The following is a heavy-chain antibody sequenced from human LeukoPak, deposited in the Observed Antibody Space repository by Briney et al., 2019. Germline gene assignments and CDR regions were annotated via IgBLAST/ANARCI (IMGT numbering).Heavy chain of an antibody. D-gene: IGHD5-18*01. Sequence: SETLSLTCTVSGGSISGYYWSWIRQPPGKGLEWIGYNYYNENTNYNPSLKSRATISIGTSKNQFSLQLTSVTAADTAVYYCARCDSVTALDYWGQGTLVTVSS. CDR3: ARCDSVTALDY. J-gene: IGHJ4*02. CDR1: GGSISGYY. CDR2: NYYNENT. V-gene: IGHV4-59*01.